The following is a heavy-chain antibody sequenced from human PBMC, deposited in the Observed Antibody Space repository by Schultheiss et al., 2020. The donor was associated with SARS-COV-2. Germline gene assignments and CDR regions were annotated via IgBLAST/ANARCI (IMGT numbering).Heavy chain of an antibody. CDR2: IYPGDSDT. D-gene: IGHD3-10*01. Sequence: GGSLRLSCKGSGYSFTSYWIGWVRQMPGKGLEWMGIIYPGDSDTRYSPSFQGQVTISADKSISTAYLQWSSLKASDTAMYYCALYSRYGSGSYYNLDYWGQGTLVTVSS. CDR3: ALYSRYGSGSYYNLDY. J-gene: IGHJ4*02. CDR1: GYSFTSYW. V-gene: IGHV5-51*01.